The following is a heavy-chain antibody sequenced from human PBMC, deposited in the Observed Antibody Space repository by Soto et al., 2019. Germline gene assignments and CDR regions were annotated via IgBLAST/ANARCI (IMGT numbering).Heavy chain of an antibody. V-gene: IGHV3-9*01. J-gene: IGHJ2*01. Sequence: EVQLVESGGGLVQPGRSLRLSCAASGFTFDDYAMHWVRQAPGKGLEWVSGISWNSGSIGYADSVKGRFTISRDNAKNSLYLQMNSLRAEDTALYYCAKDRGSGWKYWYFDLWGRGTLVTVSS. CDR2: ISWNSGSI. D-gene: IGHD6-19*01. CDR3: AKDRGSGWKYWYFDL. CDR1: GFTFDDYA.